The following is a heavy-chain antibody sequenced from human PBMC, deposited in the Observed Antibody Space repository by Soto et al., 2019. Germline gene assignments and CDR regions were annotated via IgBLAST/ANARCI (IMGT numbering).Heavy chain of an antibody. CDR1: GFTFNTYS. CDR3: ARSTLYSSSWYEIYYYGMDV. Sequence: GGSLRLSCPASGFTFNTYSMSWVRQAPGKGLEWVSTIKYNGGSTYYADSVKGRFTISRDNSKNTLYLQMNSLRAEDTAVYYCARSTLYSSSWYEIYYYGMDVWGQGTTVTVSS. J-gene: IGHJ6*02. D-gene: IGHD6-13*01. CDR2: IKYNGGST. V-gene: IGHV3-23*01.